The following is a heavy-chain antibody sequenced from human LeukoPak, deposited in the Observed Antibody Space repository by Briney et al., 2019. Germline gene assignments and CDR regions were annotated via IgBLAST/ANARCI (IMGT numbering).Heavy chain of an antibody. CDR3: ARHTRITMVRGVTNWFDP. J-gene: IGHJ5*02. CDR1: GGSISSSSYY. CDR2: INHSGST. V-gene: IGHV4-39*01. Sequence: SETLSLTCTVSGGSISSSSYYWSWIRQPPGKGLEWIGEINHSGSTNYNPSLKSRVTISVDTSKNQFSLKLSSVTAADTAVYYCARHTRITMVRGVTNWFDPWGQGTLVTVSS. D-gene: IGHD3-10*01.